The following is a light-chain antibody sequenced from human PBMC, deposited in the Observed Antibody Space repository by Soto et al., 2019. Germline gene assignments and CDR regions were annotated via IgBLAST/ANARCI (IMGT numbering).Light chain of an antibody. Sequence: EIVMTQSPATLSVSPGERATLSCRASQSVSSNFAWYQPKPGQAPRLLIYGASTRATGIPARFSGSGSGTDFTLTISRLEPEDFAVYSCHQYGRSPRTFGQGTRLEI. CDR3: HQYGRSPRT. CDR1: QSVSSN. V-gene: IGKV3-20*01. J-gene: IGKJ5*01. CDR2: GAS.